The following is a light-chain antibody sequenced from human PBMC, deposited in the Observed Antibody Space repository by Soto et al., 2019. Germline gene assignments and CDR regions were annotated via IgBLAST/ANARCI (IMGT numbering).Light chain of an antibody. Sequence: QSALTQPPSASGSPGQSVTISCTGTSSDVGGYNYVSWYQQHPGKAPKLMIYEVSKRPSGVPDRFSGSKSGNTASLTVSGLQAEDEADYYCSSYAGSNILFGTGNKLTVL. CDR2: EVS. J-gene: IGLJ1*01. CDR1: SSDVGGYNY. V-gene: IGLV2-8*01. CDR3: SSYAGSNIL.